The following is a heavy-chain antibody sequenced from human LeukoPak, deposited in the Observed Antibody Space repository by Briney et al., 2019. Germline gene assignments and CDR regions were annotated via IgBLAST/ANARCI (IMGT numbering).Heavy chain of an antibody. CDR1: GFTFSSYW. Sequence: GGSLRLSCAASGFTFSSYWMHWVRQAPGNGLVWVSRINGDGSSTSYADSVKGRFTISRDNAKNTLYLQMNSLRAEDTAVYYCARNRAAVFDYWGQGTLVTVSS. V-gene: IGHV3-74*01. CDR3: ARNRAAVFDY. D-gene: IGHD6-13*01. J-gene: IGHJ4*02. CDR2: INGDGSST.